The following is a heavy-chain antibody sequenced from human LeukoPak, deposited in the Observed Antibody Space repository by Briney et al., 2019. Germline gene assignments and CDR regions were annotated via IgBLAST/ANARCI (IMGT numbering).Heavy chain of an antibody. CDR3: ARRRDGYNTDDT. CDR2: INPNSGGT. D-gene: IGHD5-24*01. J-gene: IGHJ4*02. V-gene: IGHV1-2*02. Sequence: ASVKVSCKASGYTFTGYYMHWVRQAPGQGLEWMGWINPNSGGTNYAQKFQGRVTMTRDTSISTAYMELSRLRSDDTAVYYCARRRDGYNTDDTWGQGTLVTVSS. CDR1: GYTFTGYY.